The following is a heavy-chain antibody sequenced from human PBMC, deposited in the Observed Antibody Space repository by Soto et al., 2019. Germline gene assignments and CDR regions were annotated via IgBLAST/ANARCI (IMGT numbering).Heavy chain of an antibody. CDR2: IIPTLGIA. D-gene: IGHD3-22*01. V-gene: IGHV1-69*04. CDR3: ARDPSYYDSSGYYNDY. J-gene: IGHJ4*02. CDR1: GGTFSSYT. Sequence: GASVKVSCKASGGTFSSYTISWVRQAPGQGLEWMGRIIPTLGIANYAQKFQGRVTITADKSTSTAYMELSSLRSEDTAVYYCARDPSYYDSSGYYNDYWGQGTLVTVSS.